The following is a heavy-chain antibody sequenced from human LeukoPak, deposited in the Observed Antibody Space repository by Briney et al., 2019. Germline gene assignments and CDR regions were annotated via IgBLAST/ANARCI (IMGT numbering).Heavy chain of an antibody. J-gene: IGHJ1*01. Sequence: GGSLRLFCAASGFTFSNYEMNWVRQAPGKGLEWVSAISGSGGSTYYADSVKGRFTIYRDNSKNTLYLQMNRLRAEDTAVYYCAKEIYGDPTGGRFQHWGQGTLVTVSS. CDR2: ISGSGGST. V-gene: IGHV3-23*01. D-gene: IGHD4-17*01. CDR3: AKEIYGDPTGGRFQH. CDR1: GFTFSNYE.